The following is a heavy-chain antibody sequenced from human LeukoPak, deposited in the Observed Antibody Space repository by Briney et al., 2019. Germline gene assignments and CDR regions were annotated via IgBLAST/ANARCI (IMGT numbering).Heavy chain of an antibody. J-gene: IGHJ4*02. D-gene: IGHD3-3*01. CDR1: GFTFSSYW. CDR3: ARESLVPDFWSGYYYFDY. CDR2: IKQDGSEK. Sequence: GGSLRLSCAASGFTFSSYWMSWVRQAPGKGLEWVANIKQDGSEKYYVDSVKGRFTISRDNAKNSLYLQMNSLRAEDTAVYYCARESLVPDFWSGYYYFDYWGQGTLVTVSP. V-gene: IGHV3-7*01.